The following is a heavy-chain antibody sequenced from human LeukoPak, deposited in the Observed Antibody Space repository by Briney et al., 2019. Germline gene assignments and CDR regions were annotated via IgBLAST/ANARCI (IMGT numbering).Heavy chain of an antibody. CDR3: ARVGTTYYYYYYMDV. CDR2: INPNSGGT. D-gene: IGHD1-1*01. V-gene: IGHV1-2*02. J-gene: IGHJ6*03. CDR1: GYTFTGYY. Sequence: GASVKVSCKASGYTFTGYYMHWVRQAPGQGLEWMGWINPNSGGTNYAQKFQGRVTMTRDTSISTAYVELSRLRSDDTAVYYCARVGTTYYYYYYMDVWGKGTTVTVSS.